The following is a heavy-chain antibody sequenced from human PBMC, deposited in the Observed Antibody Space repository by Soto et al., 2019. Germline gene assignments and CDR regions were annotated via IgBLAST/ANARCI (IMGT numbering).Heavy chain of an antibody. CDR2: IIPILGIA. D-gene: IGHD3-10*01. V-gene: IGHV1-69*08. Sequence: QVQLVQSGAEVKKPGSSVKVSCKASGGTFSSYTISWVRQAPGQGLEWMGRIIPILGIANYAQKFQGRVTITADKSTSTAYMELSSLRSEDTAVYYCARDQDYYGSGSYPAVWEGNWGQGTLVTVSS. CDR3: ARDQDYYGSGSYPAVWEGN. CDR1: GGTFSSYT. J-gene: IGHJ4*02.